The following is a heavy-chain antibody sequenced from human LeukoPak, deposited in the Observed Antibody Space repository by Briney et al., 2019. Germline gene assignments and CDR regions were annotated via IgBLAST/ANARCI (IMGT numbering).Heavy chain of an antibody. Sequence: ASVSVSCKASGYTFTSYGISWVRQAPGQGLEWMGWISAYNGNTNYAQKLQGGVTMTTDTSTNTAYMELRSLRSDDTAVYYCARDTGIAAAGKGGWFDPWGQGTLVTVSS. CDR3: ARDTGIAAAGKGGWFDP. D-gene: IGHD6-13*01. CDR1: GYTFTSYG. CDR2: ISAYNGNT. J-gene: IGHJ5*02. V-gene: IGHV1-18*01.